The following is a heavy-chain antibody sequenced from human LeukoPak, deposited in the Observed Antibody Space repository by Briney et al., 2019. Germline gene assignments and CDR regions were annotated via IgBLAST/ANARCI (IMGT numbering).Heavy chain of an antibody. V-gene: IGHV4-34*01. CDR1: GGSFSGYY. Sequence: SETLSLTCAGYGGSFSGYYWSWIRQPPGKGLEWIGEINHTGSTNYNPSLKSRVTISVDTSKNQFSLKLSSVTTADTAVYYCARGGLKSSSWFYYFDYWGQGTLVTVSS. J-gene: IGHJ4*02. CDR2: INHTGST. CDR3: ARGGLKSSSWFYYFDY. D-gene: IGHD6-13*01.